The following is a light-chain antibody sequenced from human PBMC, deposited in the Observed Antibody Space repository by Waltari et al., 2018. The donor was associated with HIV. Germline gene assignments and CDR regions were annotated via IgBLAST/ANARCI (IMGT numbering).Light chain of an antibody. Sequence: QSALTQFASVSGSPGQSITISCTGTSSDVGNYNPVSWYQQHPGKAPKLMIYEGSKRPSGVSSRFSGSKSGNTASRTISGLQAEDEADYYCCSYANSSTVFGGGTKVTVL. CDR2: EGS. CDR1: SSDVGNYNP. V-gene: IGLV2-23*01. CDR3: CSYANSSTV. J-gene: IGLJ2*01.